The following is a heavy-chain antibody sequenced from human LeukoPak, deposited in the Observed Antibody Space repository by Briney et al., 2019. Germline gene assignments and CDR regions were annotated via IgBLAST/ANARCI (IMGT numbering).Heavy chain of an antibody. CDR1: GFTFSSYG. CDR2: ISGSGGST. CDR3: AKSWGVEYSSGFFTGVHY. J-gene: IGHJ4*02. D-gene: IGHD6-19*01. V-gene: IGHV3-23*01. Sequence: HPGGSLRLSCAASGFTFSSYGMSWVRQAPGKGLEWVSAISGSGGSTYYADSVKGRFTISRDNSKNTLYLQMNSLRPEDTAVFYCAKSWGVEYSSGFFTGVHYWGQGTLVTVSS.